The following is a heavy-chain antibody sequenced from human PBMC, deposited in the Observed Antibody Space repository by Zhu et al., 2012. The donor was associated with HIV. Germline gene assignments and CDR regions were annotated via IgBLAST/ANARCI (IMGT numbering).Heavy chain of an antibody. J-gene: IGHJ3*02. D-gene: IGHD3-10*01. CDR3: ARGYDSGSCYIRRGVFDI. CDR1: GGSISSYY. CDR2: IYYSGTT. V-gene: IGHV4-59*01. Sequence: QVQLQESGPGLVKPSETLSLSCTVSGGSISSYYWSWIRQPPGKGLEWIGYIYYSGTTNYNPSLKSRVTISIDTPKNQFSLKLSSVTAADTAVYSCARGYDSGSCYIRRGVFDIWAKGQWSPSLQ.